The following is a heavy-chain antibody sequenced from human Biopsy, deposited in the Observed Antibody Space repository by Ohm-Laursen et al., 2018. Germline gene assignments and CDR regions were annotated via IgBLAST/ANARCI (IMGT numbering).Heavy chain of an antibody. CDR3: ARDVEGFYSYAMDV. D-gene: IGHD5-24*01. CDR2: ITSGGSTT. V-gene: IGHV3-11*01. Sequence: SLRPSCAASGFTFSDYYMSWIRQAPGKGLEWVSYITSGGSTTDYADSVKGRFTISRDNAKSSLFLQMNSLRAEDTAVYYCARDVEGFYSYAMDVWGQGTTVTVSS. J-gene: IGHJ6*02. CDR1: GFTFSDYY.